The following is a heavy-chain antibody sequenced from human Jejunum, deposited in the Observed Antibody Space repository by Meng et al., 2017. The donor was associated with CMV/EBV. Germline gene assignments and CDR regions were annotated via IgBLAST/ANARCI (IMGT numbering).Heavy chain of an antibody. CDR2: INLSGDRA. Sequence: QVQLVQSGAEVKRPGASVKISCKASGYTFTSYYIHWVRQAPGQGLEWMGLINLSGDRATYAQKFQGRVTVTGETSTSTIYMELSSLRSEDTAVYFCAIDPSGYYYKFWGQGTLVTVSS. D-gene: IGHD3-22*01. V-gene: IGHV1-46*01. CDR3: AIDPSGYYYKF. CDR1: GYTFTSYY. J-gene: IGHJ4*02.